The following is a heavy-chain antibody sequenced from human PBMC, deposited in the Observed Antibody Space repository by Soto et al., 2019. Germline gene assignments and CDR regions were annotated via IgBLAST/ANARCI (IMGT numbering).Heavy chain of an antibody. CDR3: AGDPVLDILTGYYWGGSDYYGMDV. CDR2: INAGNGNT. D-gene: IGHD3-9*01. CDR1: GYTFTSYA. V-gene: IGHV1-3*01. J-gene: IGHJ6*02. Sequence: ASVKVSCKASGYTFTSYAMHWVRQAPGQRLEWMGWINAGNGNTKYSQKFQGRVTITRDTSASTAYMELSSLRSEDTALYYCAGDPVLDILTGYYWGGSDYYGMDVWGQGTTVTVSS.